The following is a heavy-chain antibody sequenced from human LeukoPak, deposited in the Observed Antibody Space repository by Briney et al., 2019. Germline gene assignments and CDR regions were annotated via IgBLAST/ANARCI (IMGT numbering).Heavy chain of an antibody. Sequence: SQTLSLTCTVSGGSISSGSYYWSWIRQPAGKGLEWIGRIYTSGSTNYNPSLKSRVTISVDTSKNQFSLKLSSVTAADTAVYYCVLVPYCSSTSCPDYWGQGTLVTVSS. V-gene: IGHV4-61*02. CDR1: GGSISSGSYY. CDR3: VLVPYCSSTSCPDY. D-gene: IGHD2-2*01. CDR2: IYTSGST. J-gene: IGHJ4*02.